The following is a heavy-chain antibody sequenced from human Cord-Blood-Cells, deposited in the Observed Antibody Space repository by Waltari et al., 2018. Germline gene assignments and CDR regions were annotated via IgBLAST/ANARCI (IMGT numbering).Heavy chain of an antibody. CDR2: IYYRGST. CDR1: GGALSSSSSY. CDR3: ARQDIVVVPAAIGYFDY. V-gene: IGHV4-39*01. J-gene: IGHJ4*02. D-gene: IGHD2-2*01. Sequence: QLQLQESGPGLVKPSETLSLTCTVSGGALSSSSSYWGWTRPPPGQGLAWIGSIYYRGSTYYNPSLKSRVTISVDTSKNQFSLKLSSVTAADTAVYYCARQDIVVVPAAIGYFDYWGQGTLVTVSS.